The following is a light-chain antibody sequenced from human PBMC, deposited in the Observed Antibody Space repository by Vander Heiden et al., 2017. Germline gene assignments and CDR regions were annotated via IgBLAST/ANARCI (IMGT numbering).Light chain of an antibody. CDR2: GNN. V-gene: IGLV1-40*01. Sequence: QSVLTQPPSVSGAPGQRVTISCTGRSPNIGARYDVHWYQQLPGTAPKLLIYGNNNRPSGVPDRFSGSKSGTSASLAITGLQAEDEADYYCQSYDSSLSGSVFGGGTKLTVL. J-gene: IGLJ2*01. CDR3: QSYDSSLSGSV. CDR1: SPNIGARYD.